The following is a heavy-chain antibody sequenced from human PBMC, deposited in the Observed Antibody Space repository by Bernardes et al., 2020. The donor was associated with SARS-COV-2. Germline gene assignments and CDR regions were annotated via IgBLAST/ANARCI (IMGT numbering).Heavy chain of an antibody. CDR3: ARGGYCTRSSCYLPDY. V-gene: IGHV1-69*04. CDR1: GGTFSSYA. D-gene: IGHD2-15*01. J-gene: IGHJ4*02. Sequence: SVKVSCKASGGTFSSYAISWVRQAPGQGLEWMGRIIPILGIANYAQKFQGRVTMTRDTSINTAYMDLSRLRSDDTAVYFCARGGYCTRSSCYLPDYWGQGTLVTVSS. CDR2: IIPILGIA.